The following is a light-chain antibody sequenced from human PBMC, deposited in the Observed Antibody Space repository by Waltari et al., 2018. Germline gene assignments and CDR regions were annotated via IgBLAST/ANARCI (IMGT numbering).Light chain of an antibody. J-gene: IGLJ2*01. V-gene: IGLV2-23*02. CDR2: EVS. CDR3: CSYAGSSTFV. Sequence: QSALTQPASVSGSPGQSLPISCTGTSSDVGGYNLVPWYQQHPGKAPKLMIYEVSKRPSGVSNRFSGSKSGNTASLTISGLQAEDEADYYCCSYAGSSTFVFGGGTKLTVL. CDR1: SSDVGGYNL.